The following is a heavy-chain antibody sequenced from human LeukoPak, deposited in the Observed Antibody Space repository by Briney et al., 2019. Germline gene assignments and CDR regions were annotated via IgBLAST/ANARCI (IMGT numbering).Heavy chain of an antibody. CDR2: IYYSGST. D-gene: IGHD5-18*01. V-gene: IGHV4-59*01. CDR1: GGSFSGYY. Sequence: SETLSLTCAVYGGSFSGYYWSWIRQPPGKGLEWIGYIYYSGSTNYNPSLKSRVTISVDTSKNQFSLKLSSVTAADTAVYYCARGGYSYGPPHFDLWGRGTLVTVSS. CDR3: ARGGYSYGPPHFDL. J-gene: IGHJ2*01.